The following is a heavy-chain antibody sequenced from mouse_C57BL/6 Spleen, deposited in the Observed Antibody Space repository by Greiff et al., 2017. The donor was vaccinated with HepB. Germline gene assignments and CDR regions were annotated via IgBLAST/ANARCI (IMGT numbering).Heavy chain of an antibody. Sequence: EVKLQESGPELVKPGASVKIPCKASGYTFTDYNMDWVKQSHGKSLEWIGDINPNNGGTIYNQKFKGKATLTVDKSSSTAYMELRSLTSEDTAVYYCARGDYYGSSSFDYWGQGTTLTVSS. V-gene: IGHV1-18*01. CDR3: ARGDYYGSSSFDY. D-gene: IGHD1-1*01. J-gene: IGHJ2*01. CDR2: INPNNGGT. CDR1: GYTFTDYN.